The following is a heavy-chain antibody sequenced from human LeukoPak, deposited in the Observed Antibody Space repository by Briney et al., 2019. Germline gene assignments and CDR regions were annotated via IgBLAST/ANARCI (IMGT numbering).Heavy chain of an antibody. Sequence: SETLSLTCTVSGYSITNGYYWGWIRQPPGKGLEWIGSIYHDGRIDYNPSLKSRVTISRDTSNDQFSLKLSSVTAADTAVYYCARGWELRGSAFDIWGQGTMVTVSS. D-gene: IGHD1-26*01. CDR3: ARGWELRGSAFDI. J-gene: IGHJ3*02. CDR2: IYHDGRI. CDR1: GYSITNGYY. V-gene: IGHV4-38-2*02.